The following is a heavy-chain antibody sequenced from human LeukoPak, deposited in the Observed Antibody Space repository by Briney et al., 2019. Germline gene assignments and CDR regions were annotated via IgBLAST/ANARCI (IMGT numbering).Heavy chain of an antibody. J-gene: IGHJ5*02. V-gene: IGHV3-7*03. CDR1: GFTFSSYW. CDR2: IKQDGSEK. CDR3: ARDQYSSGWYGDGVNWFDP. Sequence: GGSLRLSCAASGFTFSSYWMSWVRQAPGKGLEWVANIKQDGSEKYYVDSVKGRFTIPRDNAENPLYLQMNSLRAEDTAVYYCARDQYSSGWYGDGVNWFDPWGQGTLVTVSS. D-gene: IGHD6-19*01.